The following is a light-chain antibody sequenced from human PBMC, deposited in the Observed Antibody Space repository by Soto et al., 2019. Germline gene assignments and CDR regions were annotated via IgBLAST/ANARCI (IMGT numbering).Light chain of an antibody. Sequence: EIVLTQSPGTLSLSPGDRASLSCRASQNLSRYFLAWYQHKPGQAPRLLISGASRRATGIPARFSGSGSGTEFTLTISGLQSEDFGLYYCQQYNNWQTFGQGTKVDIK. J-gene: IGKJ1*01. CDR2: GAS. V-gene: IGKV3D-15*01. CDR3: QQYNNWQT. CDR1: QNLSRY.